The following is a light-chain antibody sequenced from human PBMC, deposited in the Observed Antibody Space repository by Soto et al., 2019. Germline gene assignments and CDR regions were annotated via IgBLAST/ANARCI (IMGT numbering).Light chain of an antibody. CDR1: SSDIGAYNY. Sequence: QSVLTQPPSASGSPGQSVTISCTGTSSDIGAYNYVSWYQQHPGKAPKLIIYEVSKRPSGVPDRFSGSKSGNTASLTVSGLQSEDGAEYYCSSYKHIFYVFGTGTKVTDL. V-gene: IGLV2-8*01. J-gene: IGLJ1*01. CDR2: EVS. CDR3: SSYKHIFYV.